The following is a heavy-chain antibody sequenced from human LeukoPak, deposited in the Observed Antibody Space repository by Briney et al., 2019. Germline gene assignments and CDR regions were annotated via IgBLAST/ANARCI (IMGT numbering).Heavy chain of an antibody. V-gene: IGHV3-23*01. CDR2: ISGSGGST. J-gene: IGHJ4*02. CDR1: GFTFSSYD. Sequence: GGSLRLSCAAYGFTFSSYDRSWVRHAPGKGLEWGAAISGSGGSTYYADSVKGRFTISRDNSKNTLYLQMNSLRAEDTAVYYCAKDRAPFEEQWLPSVDYWGQGTLVTVSS. D-gene: IGHD6-19*01. CDR3: AKDRAPFEEQWLPSVDY.